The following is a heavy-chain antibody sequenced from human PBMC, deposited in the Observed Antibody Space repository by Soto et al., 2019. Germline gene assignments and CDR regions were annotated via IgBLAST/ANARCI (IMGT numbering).Heavy chain of an antibody. J-gene: IGHJ4*02. V-gene: IGHV3-48*02. CDR2: ISSSSSTI. CDR1: RFPFSSYS. Sequence: GGSLILSCAPSRFPFSSYSMNWVLQAPGKGLEWVSYISSSSSTIYYAGAVKGRFTSARDNAKSSLYLQRNSLRDEDTAVYYGAKAGVPYSFGCLFNYWGKGGLV. D-gene: IGHD5-12*01. CDR3: AKAGVPYSFGCLFNY.